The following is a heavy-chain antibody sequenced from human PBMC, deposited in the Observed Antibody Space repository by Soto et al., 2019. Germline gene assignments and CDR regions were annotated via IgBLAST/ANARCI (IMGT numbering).Heavy chain of an antibody. CDR3: AREAYDILTGSPHGMDV. CDR1: GYTFTGYY. V-gene: IGHV1-2*02. D-gene: IGHD3-9*01. Sequence: WASVKVSCKASGYTFTGYYMHWVRQAPGQGLEWMGWINPNSGGTNYAQKFQGRVTMTRDTPISTAYMELSRLRSDDTAVYYCAREAYDILTGSPHGMDVWGQGTTVTVSS. CDR2: INPNSGGT. J-gene: IGHJ6*02.